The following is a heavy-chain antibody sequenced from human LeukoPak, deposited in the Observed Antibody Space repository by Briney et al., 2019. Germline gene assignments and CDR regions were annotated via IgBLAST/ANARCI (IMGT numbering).Heavy chain of an antibody. V-gene: IGHV4-39*07. CDR1: GGSISTSSYY. J-gene: IGHJ4*02. D-gene: IGHD4-17*01. CDR2: IFYSGST. CDR3: ARLSTVTTSFDY. Sequence: SETLSLTCTVSGGSISTSSYYWGWVRQPPGKGLEWIGNIFYSGSTYYSPSLKSRVTMSVDTSKNQFSLKLSSVTAADTAVYYCARLSTVTTSFDYWGQGTLVTVSS.